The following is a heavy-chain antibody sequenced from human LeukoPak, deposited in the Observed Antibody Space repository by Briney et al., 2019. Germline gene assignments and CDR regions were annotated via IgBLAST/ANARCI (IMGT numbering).Heavy chain of an antibody. D-gene: IGHD6-13*01. Sequence: ASVKLSCKASGGTFSSYAISWVRQAPGQGLEWMGGIIPIFGTANYAQKFQGRVTITADESTSTAYMELSSLRSEDTAVYYCARGQQLFYFDYWGQGTLVTVSS. J-gene: IGHJ4*02. CDR1: GGTFSSYA. CDR2: IIPIFGTA. V-gene: IGHV1-69*13. CDR3: ARGQQLFYFDY.